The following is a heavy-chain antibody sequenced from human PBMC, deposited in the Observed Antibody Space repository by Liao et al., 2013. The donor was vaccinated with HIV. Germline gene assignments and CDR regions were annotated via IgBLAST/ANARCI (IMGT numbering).Heavy chain of an antibody. J-gene: IGHJ2*01. D-gene: IGHD4-11*01. Sequence: QVQLQESGPGLVKPSQTLSLTCTVSGGSISSGSYYWSWIRQPAGKGLEWIGRIYTSGSTNYNPSLKSRVTISVDTSKNQFSLKLSSVTAADTAVYYCARSDDLVGRFSNSGINWYFDLWGRGTLLTVSS. CDR1: GGSISSGSYY. CDR2: IYTSGST. CDR3: ARSDDLVGRFSNSGINWYFDL. V-gene: IGHV4-61*02.